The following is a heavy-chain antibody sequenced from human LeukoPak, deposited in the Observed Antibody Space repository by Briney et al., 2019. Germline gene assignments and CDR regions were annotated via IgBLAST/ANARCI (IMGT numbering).Heavy chain of an antibody. CDR3: ARAVAVAGPDY. CDR2: ITSSSNTI. V-gene: IGHV3-48*01. J-gene: IGHJ4*02. CDR1: GFTFSSYS. D-gene: IGHD6-19*01. Sequence: GGSLRLSCAASGFTFSSYSMDWVRQAPGKGLEWVSYITSSSNTIYYADSVKGRFTISRDNAKNSLYLQMNSLRAEDTAVYYCARAVAVAGPDYWGQGTLVTVSS.